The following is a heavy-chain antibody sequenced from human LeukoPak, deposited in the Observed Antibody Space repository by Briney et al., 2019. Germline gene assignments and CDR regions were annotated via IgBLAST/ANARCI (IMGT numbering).Heavy chain of an antibody. CDR2: TNPNTGET. Sequence: ATVKVSCKASGYTFTGYYMHWVRQAPGQGIEWMGWTNPNTGETNSAQKFQGRVTMTRDTTINTAYMELTRLTSDDTAVYYCASYPSYSSTPPFDYWGQGTLVTVSS. V-gene: IGHV1-2*02. D-gene: IGHD2-2*01. CDR3: ASYPSYSSTPPFDY. J-gene: IGHJ4*02. CDR1: GYTFTGYY.